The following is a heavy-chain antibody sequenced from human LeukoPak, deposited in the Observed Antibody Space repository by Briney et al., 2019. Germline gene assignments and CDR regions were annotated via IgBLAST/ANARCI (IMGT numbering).Heavy chain of an antibody. Sequence: LGTLSLSCAVSGGAISSYYWSWVREPPGQGLEGIGYIYYSGSTNYNPSLKSRVTISVDTANNQFSLQLSSVTAAATAVYYCASLYLPATRFDYWGQGTLVTVSS. CDR1: GGAISSYY. CDR2: IYYSGST. D-gene: IGHD5-12*01. V-gene: IGHV4-59*01. CDR3: ASLYLPATRFDY. J-gene: IGHJ4*02.